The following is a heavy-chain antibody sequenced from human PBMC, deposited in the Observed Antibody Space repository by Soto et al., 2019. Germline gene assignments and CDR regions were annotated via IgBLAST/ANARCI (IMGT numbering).Heavy chain of an antibody. Sequence: EVQLVESGGGLVQPGGSLKLSCAASGFTFSGSSVHWVRQASGKGRERVGRIRNKVHSYATAYAASVRGRFTISRDDSKNTTFLKMKSLNTEDTAVYYCISHSPEDMKRTWGQGTLVTVSS. CDR3: ISHSPEDMKRT. J-gene: IGHJ4*02. D-gene: IGHD2-15*01. CDR1: GFTFSGSS. V-gene: IGHV3-73*02. CDR2: IRNKVHSYAT.